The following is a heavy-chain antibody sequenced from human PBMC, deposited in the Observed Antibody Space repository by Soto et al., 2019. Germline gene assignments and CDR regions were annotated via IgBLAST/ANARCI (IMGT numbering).Heavy chain of an antibody. Sequence: QVQLQESGPGLVKPSETLSLTCTVSGGSISSYYWYWIRQPPGKGLEWIGYVHYSGSTNYNPSLKSRVTISVDTPKNQFSLKLSSVTAADTAVYYCARRMRESVHYYIMDVWGQGTTVTVSS. CDR2: VHYSGST. J-gene: IGHJ6*02. D-gene: IGHD3-10*01. V-gene: IGHV4-59*01. CDR1: GGSISSYY. CDR3: ARRMRESVHYYIMDV.